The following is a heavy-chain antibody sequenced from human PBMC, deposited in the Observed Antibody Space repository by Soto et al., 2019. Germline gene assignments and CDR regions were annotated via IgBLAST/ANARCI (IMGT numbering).Heavy chain of an antibody. CDR1: GFTFSSYA. CDR2: ITNSGGST. V-gene: IGHV3-23*01. J-gene: IGHJ4*02. D-gene: IGHD3-22*01. CDR3: AKNYDTTAYSVFDY. Sequence: GGSLRLSCAASGFTFSSYAMSWVRQAPGKGLEWVSGITNSGGSTYYADSVKGWFTISRDNSKDTLYLQMNRLRAEDTAVYYCAKNYDTTAYSVFDYWGQATLVTVSS.